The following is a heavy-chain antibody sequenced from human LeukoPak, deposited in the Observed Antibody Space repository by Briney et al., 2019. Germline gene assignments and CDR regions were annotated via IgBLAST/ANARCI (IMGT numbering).Heavy chain of an antibody. CDR1: GVTFSSYG. D-gene: IGHD2-21*02. V-gene: IGHV3-23*01. Sequence: GGSLRLSCAASGVTFSSYGMSWGRQAPGKGLEWVSAISGSGGSTYYADSVKGRFTISRDNSKNTLYLQMNSLRAEDTAVYYCAKVTVVTAILPSYFDYWGQGTLVTVSS. J-gene: IGHJ4*02. CDR2: ISGSGGST. CDR3: AKVTVVTAILPSYFDY.